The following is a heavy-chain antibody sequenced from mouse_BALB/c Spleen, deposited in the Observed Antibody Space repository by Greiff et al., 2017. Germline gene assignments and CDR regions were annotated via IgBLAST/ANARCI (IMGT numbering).Heavy chain of an antibody. D-gene: IGHD4-1*01. Sequence: VQGVESGAELARPGASVKLSCKASGYTFTDYYINWVKQRTGQGLEWIGEIYPGSGNTYYNEKFKGKATLTADKSSSTAYMQLSSLTSEDSAVYFCAALNWDAYAMDYWGQGTSVTVSS. CDR3: AALNWDAYAMDY. CDR1: GYTFTDYY. J-gene: IGHJ4*01. V-gene: IGHV1-77*01. CDR2: IYPGSGNT.